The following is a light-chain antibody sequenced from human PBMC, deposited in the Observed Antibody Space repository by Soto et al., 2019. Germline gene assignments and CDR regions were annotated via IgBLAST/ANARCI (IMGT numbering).Light chain of an antibody. Sequence: DIQMTQSPSSVSASVGDRVTITCRASQGISSWLAWYQQKPGKAPKLLIYAASRMQSGVPSRFSGSGSGTDFTLTIISLQHADYAPYYCRQANSFPPWTFGRGTKVEIK. V-gene: IGKV1-12*01. CDR1: QGISSW. CDR3: RQANSFPPWT. CDR2: AAS. J-gene: IGKJ1*01.